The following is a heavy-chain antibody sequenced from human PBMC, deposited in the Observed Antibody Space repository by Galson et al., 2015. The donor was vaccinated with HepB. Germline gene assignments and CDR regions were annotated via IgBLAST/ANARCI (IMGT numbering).Heavy chain of an antibody. CDR1: GFTFSSYW. CDR3: ARDLRGSGLFVDY. D-gene: IGHD3-16*01. J-gene: IGHJ4*02. CDR2: IKQDGSEK. V-gene: IGHV3-7*01. Sequence: SLRLSCAASGFTFSSYWMSWVRQAPGKGLEWVANIKQDGSEKYYVDSVKGRFTISRDNAKNSLYLQMNSLRAEETAVYYCARDLRGSGLFVDYWGQGTLVTVSS.